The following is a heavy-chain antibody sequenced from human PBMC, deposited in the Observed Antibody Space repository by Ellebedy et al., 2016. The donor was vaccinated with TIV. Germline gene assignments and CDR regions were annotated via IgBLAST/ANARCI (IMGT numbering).Heavy chain of an antibody. CDR3: ARLSTDFAFDS. CDR1: GFTFTGYA. V-gene: IGHV3-30-3*01. CDR2: FLIDGNRE. D-gene: IGHD3/OR15-3a*01. Sequence: GESLKISCAASGFTFTGYAMHWVRQAPGKGLEWVAVFLIDGNREHYADSVVGRFTISRDNSKGTVFLQMSILRAEDTAVYFCARLSTDFAFDSWGQGTLVTVSS. J-gene: IGHJ4*02.